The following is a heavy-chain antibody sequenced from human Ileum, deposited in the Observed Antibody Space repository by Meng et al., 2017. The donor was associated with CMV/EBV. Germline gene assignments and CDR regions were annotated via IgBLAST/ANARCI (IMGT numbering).Heavy chain of an antibody. CDR1: GYTFTNYS. V-gene: IGHV1-18*01. J-gene: IGHJ4*02. CDR3: VRATANLESGGNWPLFDS. Sequence: ASVKVSCKSSGYTFTNYSISWVRQAPGQGLEWMGWTNTYNGDTNYEQRFQGRVIMTTDTSTSTAYMELRSLRSDDTDLDYCVRATANLESGGNWPLFDSWGQGTLVTVSS. CDR2: TNTYNGDT. D-gene: IGHD4-23*01.